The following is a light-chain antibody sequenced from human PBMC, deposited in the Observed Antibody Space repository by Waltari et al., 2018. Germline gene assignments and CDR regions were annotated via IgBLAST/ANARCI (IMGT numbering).Light chain of an antibody. CDR2: DAS. Sequence: EIVLTQSPATLSLSPGERATLSCWASQSISSHIAWYQHKPGQAPRLLVYDASNRATGMPARFSGSGSGTDFTLTIGSLEPEDFAVYYCQHGHTWPLSFGGGTKVEI. V-gene: IGKV3-11*01. CDR1: QSISSH. CDR3: QHGHTWPLS. J-gene: IGKJ4*01.